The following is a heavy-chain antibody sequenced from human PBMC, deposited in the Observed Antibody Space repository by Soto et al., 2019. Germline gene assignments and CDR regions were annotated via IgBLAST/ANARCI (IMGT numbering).Heavy chain of an antibody. Sequence: SETLSLTCAVNGGSLGGYYWSWIRQPPGKGLEWIGEIKDGGYTNYSPSLKSRATISSDRSNNQFSLRLNSVTAADTGVYYCARGQEGVVATHWDQGALVT. J-gene: IGHJ4*02. CDR3: ARGQEGVVATH. D-gene: IGHD5-12*01. V-gene: IGHV4-34*01. CDR2: IKDGGYT. CDR1: GGSLGGYY.